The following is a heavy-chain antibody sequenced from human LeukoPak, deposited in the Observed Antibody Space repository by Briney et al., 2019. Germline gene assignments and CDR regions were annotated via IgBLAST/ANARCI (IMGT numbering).Heavy chain of an antibody. CDR2: ISYDGSNK. J-gene: IGHJ4*02. CDR1: GFTFSSYA. CDR3: ARDWGSTFGY. V-gene: IGHV3-30-3*01. D-gene: IGHD3-16*01. Sequence: AGGSLRLSCAASGFTFSSYAMHWVRQAPGKGLEWVAVISYDGSNKYYADSVKGRFTISRDNSKNTLYLQMNSLRAEDTAVYYCARDWGSTFGYWGQGTLVTVSS.